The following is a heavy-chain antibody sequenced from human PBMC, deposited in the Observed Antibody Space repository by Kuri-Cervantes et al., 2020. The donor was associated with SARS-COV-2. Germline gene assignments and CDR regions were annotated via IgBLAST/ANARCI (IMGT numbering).Heavy chain of an antibody. Sequence: GESLKISCAASGFTFSSYWMSWVRQAPGKGLEWVAFIRYDGSNKYYADSVKGRFTISRDNSKNTLYLQMNSLRAEDTAVYYCARETNDFWSGYYPAVKGWFDPWGQGTLVTVSS. J-gene: IGHJ5*02. CDR1: GFTFSSYW. CDR2: IRYDGSNK. V-gene: IGHV3-30*02. CDR3: ARETNDFWSGYYPAVKGWFDP. D-gene: IGHD3-3*01.